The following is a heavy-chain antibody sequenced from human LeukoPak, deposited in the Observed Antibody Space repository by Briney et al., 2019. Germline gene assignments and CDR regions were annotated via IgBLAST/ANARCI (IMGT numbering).Heavy chain of an antibody. CDR2: ISGSGGST. D-gene: IGHD6-13*01. J-gene: IGHJ4*02. Sequence: GGTLRLSCAASGFTFSSYGMSWVRQAPGKGLEWVSAISGSGGSTYYADSVKGRFTISRDDSKNTAYLQMNSLKTEDTAVYYCTRHAMAAAGLDFDYWDQGTLVTVSS. V-gene: IGHV3-23*01. CDR3: TRHAMAAAGLDFDY. CDR1: GFTFSSYG.